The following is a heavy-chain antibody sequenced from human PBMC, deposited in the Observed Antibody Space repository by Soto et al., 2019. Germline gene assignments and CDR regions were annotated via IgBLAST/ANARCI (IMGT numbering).Heavy chain of an antibody. CDR1: GFAVSETY. Sequence: PGGSLRLSCAVSGFAVSETYMSWVRQAPGRGLQWVSFTYSGGSTYYADSVKGRFTISRDSSRNTLDLQMNSLRVEDTAVYYCARDCVGVSCYPALGAWGQGTLVTVP. D-gene: IGHD2-15*01. CDR3: ARDCVGVSCYPALGA. CDR2: TYSGGST. J-gene: IGHJ5*02. V-gene: IGHV3-53*01.